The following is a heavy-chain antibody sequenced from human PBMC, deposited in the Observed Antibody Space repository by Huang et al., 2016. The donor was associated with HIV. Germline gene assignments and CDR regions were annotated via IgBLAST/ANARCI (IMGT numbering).Heavy chain of an antibody. J-gene: IGHJ1*01. D-gene: IGHD6-19*01. Sequence: QVQLVESGGGVVQPGRSLRLSCAASGFIFSNYGMHWVRQAPGKGLEWVAIISYDGSNKYYTDSEKGRFSISRDNSKNTLYLQMNSLRAEDTAVYYCALKGDSSGWEYFRHWGQGTLVTVSS. V-gene: IGHV3-30*03. CDR1: GFIFSNYG. CDR2: ISYDGSNK. CDR3: ALKGDSSGWEYFRH.